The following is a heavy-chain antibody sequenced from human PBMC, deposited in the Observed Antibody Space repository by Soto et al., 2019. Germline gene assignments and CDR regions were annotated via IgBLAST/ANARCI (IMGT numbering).Heavy chain of an antibody. CDR1: GGSVSSGSYY. D-gene: IGHD6-19*01. V-gene: IGHV4-61*01. CDR3: AAHVAVAGTFDY. CDR2: IYYSGST. J-gene: IGHJ4*02. Sequence: PSETLSLTCTVSGGSVSSGSYYWSWIRQPPGKGLEWIGYIYYSGSTNYNPSLKSRVTISVDTSKNQFSLKLSSVTAADTAVYYCAAHVAVAGTFDYWGQGTLVTVSS.